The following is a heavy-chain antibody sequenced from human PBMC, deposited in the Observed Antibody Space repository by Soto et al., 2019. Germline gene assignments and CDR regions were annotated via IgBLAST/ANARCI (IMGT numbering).Heavy chain of an antibody. V-gene: IGHV3-74*01. CDR1: GFTFSGFW. D-gene: IGHD6-19*01. CDR2: INGDGSVT. Sequence: EVQLVESGGGLVQPGGSLRLSCTASGFTFSGFWMHWVRQAPGKGLVWVSRINGDGSVTNYADSVKGRFTISRDNAKNTLYLQMNSLRVEETAVYYCVRVQETSGCGAFDYWGQGTLVTVSS. J-gene: IGHJ4*02. CDR3: VRVQETSGCGAFDY.